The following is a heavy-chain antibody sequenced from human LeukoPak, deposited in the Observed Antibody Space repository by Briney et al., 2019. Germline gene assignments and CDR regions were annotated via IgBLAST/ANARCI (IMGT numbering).Heavy chain of an antibody. D-gene: IGHD6-13*01. V-gene: IGHV3-23*01. CDR2: ISGSGGST. J-gene: IGHJ6*03. CDR3: AKGQYSSSYSFYYYYYYMDV. Sequence: GGSLRLSCAASGFTFSSYATSWVRQAPGKGLEWVSAISGSGGSTYYADSVKGRFTISRDNSKNTLYLQMNSLRAEDTAVYYCAKGQYSSSYSFYYYYYYMDVWGKGTTVTVSS. CDR1: GFTFSSYA.